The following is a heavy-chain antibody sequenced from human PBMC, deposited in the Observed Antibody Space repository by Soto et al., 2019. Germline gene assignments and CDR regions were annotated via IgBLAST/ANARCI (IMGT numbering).Heavy chain of an antibody. D-gene: IGHD5-12*01. Sequence: SPTLSLACAISGDSVSSNSAAWNWIRQSPSRGLEWLGRTYYRSKGYNDYAVSVKGRITINPDTSKNQFSLQLNSVTPEDTAAYYCARGYSGYDYYAFDIHRQRSMVTASS. CDR2: TYYRSKGYN. J-gene: IGHJ3*02. CDR3: ARGYSGYDYYAFDI. V-gene: IGHV6-1*01. CDR1: GDSVSSNSAA.